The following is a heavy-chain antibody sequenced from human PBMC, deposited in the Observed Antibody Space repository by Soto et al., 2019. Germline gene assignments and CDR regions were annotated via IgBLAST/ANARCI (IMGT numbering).Heavy chain of an antibody. V-gene: IGHV4-59*01. D-gene: IGHD2-8*02. Sequence: PSGTLSLITPPSGRSISSYHSSWIRRPPRKGQEWIGYIYYSGSTNYNHPLKSRVTISVDTSKIQFSLKLSSVTAADTAVYYCARSDDYWAKFYEVAFDIWRQGTMVNLSS. CDR2: IYYSGST. CDR1: GRSISSYH. J-gene: IGHJ3*02. CDR3: ARSDDYWAKFYEVAFDI.